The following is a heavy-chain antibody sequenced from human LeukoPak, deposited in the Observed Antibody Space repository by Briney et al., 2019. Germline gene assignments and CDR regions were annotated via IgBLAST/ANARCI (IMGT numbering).Heavy chain of an antibody. J-gene: IGHJ4*02. Sequence: GGSLRLSCAASGFIFSRYWMSWVRQAPGKGLEWVGNIKYDGSEKMYVGSVKGRFTISRDNAKSSVYLQMNSLRAEDTAVYYCARDEGETETTFRFGYWGQGTLVTVSS. CDR2: IKYDGSEK. CDR3: ARDEGETETTFRFGY. D-gene: IGHD4-17*01. CDR1: GFIFSRYW. V-gene: IGHV3-7*01.